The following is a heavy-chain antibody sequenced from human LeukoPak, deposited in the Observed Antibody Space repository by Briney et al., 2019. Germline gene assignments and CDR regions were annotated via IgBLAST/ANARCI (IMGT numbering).Heavy chain of an antibody. V-gene: IGHV4-34*01. D-gene: IGHD3-10*01. CDR2: INHSGST. Sequence: SETLSLTCAVYGGSFSGYYWSWIRQPPGKGLEWIGEINHSGSTNYNPSLKSRVTISVDTSKNQFSLKLSSVTAADTAVYYCARLKYYYGSGSYPAIKTYYMDVWGKGTTVTISS. CDR3: ARLKYYYGSGSYPAIKTYYMDV. CDR1: GGSFSGYY. J-gene: IGHJ6*03.